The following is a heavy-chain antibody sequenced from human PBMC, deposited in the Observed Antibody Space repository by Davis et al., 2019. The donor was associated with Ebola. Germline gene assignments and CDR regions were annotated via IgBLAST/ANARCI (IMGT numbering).Heavy chain of an antibody. V-gene: IGHV1-2*04. CDR3: AREAYGDMGHWFDP. CDR2: INPNTGGA. D-gene: IGHD4-17*01. CDR1: GYIFIHYY. Sequence: ASVKVSCKASGYIFIHYYLHWVRQAPGRGLQWMGRINPNTGGADYAQDFQGWVTMTRDTSISTAYMELSRLRSDDTAVYYCAREAYGDMGHWFDPWGQGTLVTVSS. J-gene: IGHJ5*02.